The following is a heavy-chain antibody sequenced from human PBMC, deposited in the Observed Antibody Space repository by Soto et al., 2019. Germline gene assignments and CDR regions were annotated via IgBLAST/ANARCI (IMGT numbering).Heavy chain of an antibody. V-gene: IGHV3-9*01. CDR2: ISWNSGSI. J-gene: IGHJ3*02. CDR1: GFTFDDYA. Sequence: GGSLRLSCAASGFTFDDYAMHWVRQAPGKGLEWVSGISWNSGSIGYADSVKGRCTISRDNAKNSLYLQMNSLRAEDTALYYCAKPYSSSSRSGAFDIWGQGTMVTVSS. D-gene: IGHD6-6*01. CDR3: AKPYSSSSRSGAFDI.